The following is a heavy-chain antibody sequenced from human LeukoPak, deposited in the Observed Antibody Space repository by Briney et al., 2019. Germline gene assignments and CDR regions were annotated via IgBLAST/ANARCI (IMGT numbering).Heavy chain of an antibody. CDR2: INHSGST. Sequence: PSETLSLTCAVYGGSFSGYYWSWIRQPPGKGLEWIGEINHSGSTNYNPSLKSGVTISVDTSKNQFSLKLSSVTAADTAVYYCASSPRNYDFWSGYQNPPHLKTYYYGMDVWGQGTTVTVSS. D-gene: IGHD3-3*01. V-gene: IGHV4-34*01. CDR3: ASSPRNYDFWSGYQNPPHLKTYYYGMDV. J-gene: IGHJ6*02. CDR1: GGSFSGYY.